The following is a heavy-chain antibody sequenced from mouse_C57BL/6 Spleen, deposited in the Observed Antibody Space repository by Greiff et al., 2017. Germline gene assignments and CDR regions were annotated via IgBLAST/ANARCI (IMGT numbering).Heavy chain of an antibody. V-gene: IGHV1-72*01. CDR1: GYTFTSYW. Sequence: QVHVKQPGAELVKPGASVKLSCKASGYTFTSYWMHWVKQRPGRGLEWIGRIDPNSGGTKYNEKFKSKATLTVDKPSSTAYMQLSSLTSEDSAVYYCARRGDGYYWYFDVWGTGTTVTVSS. CDR2: IDPNSGGT. J-gene: IGHJ1*03. CDR3: ARRGDGYYWYFDV. D-gene: IGHD2-3*01.